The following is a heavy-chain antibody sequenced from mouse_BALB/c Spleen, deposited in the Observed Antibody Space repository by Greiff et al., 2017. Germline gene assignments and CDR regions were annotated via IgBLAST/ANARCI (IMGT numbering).Heavy chain of an antibody. CDR3: AREDYDYDYFDY. CDR1: GYSITSGYY. V-gene: IGHV3-6*02. Sequence: ESGPGLVKPSQSLSLTCSVTGYSITSGYYWNWIRQFPGNKLEWMGYISYDGSNNYNPSLKNRISITRDTSKNQFFLKLNSVTTEDTATYYCAREDYDYDYFDYWGQGTTLTVSS. CDR2: ISYDGSN. D-gene: IGHD2-4*01. J-gene: IGHJ2*01.